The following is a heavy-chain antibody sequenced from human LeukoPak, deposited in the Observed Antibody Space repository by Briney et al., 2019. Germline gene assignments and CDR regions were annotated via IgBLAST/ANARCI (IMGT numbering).Heavy chain of an antibody. Sequence: SETLSLTCTVSGGSVSSGSYYWRWIRQPPGKGLEWIGYIYYSGSPNYNPSLKSRVTISVDTSKNQFSLKLSSRTAADEVVYYCARYDILGELVFDYWGQGTLVTVSS. CDR1: GGSVSSGSYY. V-gene: IGHV4-61*01. D-gene: IGHD3-16*01. J-gene: IGHJ4*02. CDR3: ARYDILGELVFDY. CDR2: IYYSGSP.